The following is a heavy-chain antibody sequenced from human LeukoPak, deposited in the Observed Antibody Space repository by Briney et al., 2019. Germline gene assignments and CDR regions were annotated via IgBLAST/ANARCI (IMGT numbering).Heavy chain of an antibody. Sequence: PSETLSLTCAVSGYSISSGYYWGWIRQPPGKGLEWIGSIYHSGSTYYNPSLKSRVTISVDTSKNQFSLKLSSVTAADTAVYYSARVYSSSCLDYWGQGTLVTVSS. CDR1: GYSISSGYY. V-gene: IGHV4-38-2*01. CDR2: IYHSGST. D-gene: IGHD6-13*01. J-gene: IGHJ4*02. CDR3: ARVYSSSCLDY.